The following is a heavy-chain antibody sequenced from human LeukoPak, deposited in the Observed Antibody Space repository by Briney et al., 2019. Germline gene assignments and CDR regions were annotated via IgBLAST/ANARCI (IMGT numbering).Heavy chain of an antibody. CDR2: IVVGSGNT. V-gene: IGHV1-58*01. D-gene: IGHD3-3*01. J-gene: IGHJ5*02. CDR1: GFTFTSSA. CDR3: AKAYDFWSGIHLIDP. Sequence: SVKVSCTASGFTFTSSAVQWVRQARGQRLEWIGWIVVGSGNTNYAQKFQERVTITRDMSTSTAYMELSSLRSEDTAVYYCAKAYDFWSGIHLIDPWGQGTLVTVSS.